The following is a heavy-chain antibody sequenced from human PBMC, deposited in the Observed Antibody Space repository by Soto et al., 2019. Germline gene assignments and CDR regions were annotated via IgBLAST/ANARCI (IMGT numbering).Heavy chain of an antibody. J-gene: IGHJ4*02. CDR1: GFTFSSYA. D-gene: IGHD2-2*01. CDR3: AKDVRIVVVPAAMNY. V-gene: IGHV3-23*01. CDR2: ISGSGGST. Sequence: GGSLRLSCAASGFTFSSYAMSWVRQAPGKGLEWVSAISGSGGSTYYADSVKGRFTISRDNSKNTLYLQMNSLRAEDTAVYYCAKDVRIVVVPAAMNYWGQGTLVTVSS.